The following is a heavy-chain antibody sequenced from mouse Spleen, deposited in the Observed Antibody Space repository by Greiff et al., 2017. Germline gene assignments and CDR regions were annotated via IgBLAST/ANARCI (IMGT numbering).Heavy chain of an antibody. V-gene: IGHV5-6-4*01. CDR1: GFTFSSYT. CDR3: TRGGSSYPYYFDY. J-gene: IGHJ2*01. CDR2: ISSGGSYT. Sequence: DVKLQESGGGLVKPGGSLKLSCAASGFTFSSYTMSWVRQTPEKRLEWVATISSGGSYTYYPDSVKGRFTISRDNAKNTLYLQMSSLKSEDTAMYYCTRGGSSYPYYFDYWGQGTTLTVSS. D-gene: IGHD1-1*01.